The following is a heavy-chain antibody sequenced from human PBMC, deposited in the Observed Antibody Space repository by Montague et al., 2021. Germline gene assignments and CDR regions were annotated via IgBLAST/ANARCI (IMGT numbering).Heavy chain of an antibody. CDR2: IYYSGNS. V-gene: IGHV4-39*07. D-gene: IGHD6-13*01. Sequence: SETLSLTCTVSGASITSNIYYWGWIRQSPGKGLEWIGSIYYSGNSFYQPSLKSRITMAVDTSKNQFSLKLRSVTAADTAIYYCARVFSSWYVGWLDPWGQGATVTVSS. CDR3: ARVFSSWYVGWLDP. J-gene: IGHJ5*02. CDR1: GASITSNIYY.